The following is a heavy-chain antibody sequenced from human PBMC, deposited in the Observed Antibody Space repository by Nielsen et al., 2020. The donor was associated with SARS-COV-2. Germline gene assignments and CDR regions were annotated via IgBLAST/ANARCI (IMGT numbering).Heavy chain of an antibody. CDR1: GYTFTSYG. CDR3: ASPGVVVAASDAFDI. J-gene: IGHJ3*02. V-gene: IGHV1-18*01. CDR2: ISAYNGNT. D-gene: IGHD2-15*01. Sequence: ASVKVSCKASGYTFTSYGISWVRQAPGQGLEWMGWISAYNGNTNYAQKLQGRVTMTTDISTSTAYMELRSLRSDDTAVYYCASPGVVVAASDAFDIWGQGTMVTVSS.